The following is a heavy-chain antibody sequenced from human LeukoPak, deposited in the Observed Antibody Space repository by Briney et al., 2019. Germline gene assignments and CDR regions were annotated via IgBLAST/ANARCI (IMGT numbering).Heavy chain of an antibody. CDR2: IFYSGST. D-gene: IGHD4-11*01. Sequence: SETLSLTCTVSGGSISTSSYYWGWVRQPPGKGLEWIGNIFYSGSTYYNPSLKSRVTISVDTSKNQFSLKLSSVTAADTAVYYCARANSWFDPWGQGTLVTVSS. J-gene: IGHJ5*02. V-gene: IGHV4-39*07. CDR3: ARANSWFDP. CDR1: GGSISTSSYY.